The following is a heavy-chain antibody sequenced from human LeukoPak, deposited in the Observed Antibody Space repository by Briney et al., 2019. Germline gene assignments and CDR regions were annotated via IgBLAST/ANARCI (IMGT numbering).Heavy chain of an antibody. J-gene: IGHJ3*02. CDR1: GYTFTGYY. D-gene: IGHD6-6*01. CDR2: ISAYNGNT. Sequence: ASVKVSCKTSGYTFTGYYMHWVRQAPGQGLEWMGWISAYNGNTNYAQKLQGRVTMTTDTSTSTAYMELRSLRSDDTAVYYCASRHKGDAFDIWGQGTMVTVSS. V-gene: IGHV1-18*04. CDR3: ASRHKGDAFDI.